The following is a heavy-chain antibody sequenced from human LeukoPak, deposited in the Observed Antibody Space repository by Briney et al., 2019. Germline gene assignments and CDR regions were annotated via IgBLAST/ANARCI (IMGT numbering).Heavy chain of an antibody. D-gene: IGHD3-10*01. CDR3: VRDEGFHGSGSN. Sequence: GGSLRLSCAASGFTVSDNYMSWVRQAPGKGLEWVSVIYSGGGTYYSHSVKGRFTISRDNSKNTLYLQMNTLRVEDTAVYYCVRDEGFHGSGSNWGPGTLVTVSS. J-gene: IGHJ4*02. V-gene: IGHV3-66*01. CDR1: GFTVSDNY. CDR2: IYSGGGT.